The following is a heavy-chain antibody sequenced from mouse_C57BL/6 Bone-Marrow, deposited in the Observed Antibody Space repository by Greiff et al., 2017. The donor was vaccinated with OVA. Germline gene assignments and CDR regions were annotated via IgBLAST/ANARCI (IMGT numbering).Heavy chain of an antibody. CDR1: GFTFSDYY. V-gene: IGHV5-12*01. J-gene: IGHJ4*01. CDR2: ISNGGGST. Sequence: VQLKESGGGLVQPGGSLKLSCAASGFTFSDYYMYWVRQTPEKRLEWVAYISNGGGSTYYPDTVKGRFTISRDNAKNTLYLQMSRLKSEDTAMYYCARRWYYYAMDYWGQGTSVTVSS. CDR3: ARRWYYYAMDY.